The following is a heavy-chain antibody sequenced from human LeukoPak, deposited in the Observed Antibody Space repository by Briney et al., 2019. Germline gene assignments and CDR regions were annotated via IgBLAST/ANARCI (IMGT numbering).Heavy chain of an antibody. J-gene: IGHJ4*02. CDR3: ARHNLYTGSDYPDFDY. D-gene: IGHD1-26*01. CDR2: IYPGDSDT. V-gene: IGHV5-51*01. CDR1: EYTFVSHW. Sequence: GESLKISCKGSEYTFVSHWIAWVRQMPGKGLEWMGIIYPGDSDTRYSPSFRGQVIISADKSITTAYLQWRSLKASDTAMYYCARHNLYTGSDYPDFDYWGQGTLVTVSS.